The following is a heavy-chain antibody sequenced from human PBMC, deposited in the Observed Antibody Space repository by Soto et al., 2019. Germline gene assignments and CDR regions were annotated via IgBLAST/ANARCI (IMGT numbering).Heavy chain of an antibody. D-gene: IGHD3-9*01. CDR2: IYAGGNT. CDR1: GFSVTSNY. Sequence: PGGSLRLSCTASGFSVTSNYMTWVRQAPGKGLECVSVIYAGGNTYYADSVKGRFTISSDNSKNTLYLQMNNLRAEDTAVYYCARVTTFYDILTSSYALNYFDYWGQGTRVTVS. V-gene: IGHV3-53*01. J-gene: IGHJ4*02. CDR3: ARVTTFYDILTSSYALNYFDY.